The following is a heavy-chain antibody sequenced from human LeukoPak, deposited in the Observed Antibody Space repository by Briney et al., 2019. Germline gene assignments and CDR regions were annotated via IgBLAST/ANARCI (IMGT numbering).Heavy chain of an antibody. CDR1: GGSVTSSTYY. CDR3: ANTNIYFYLHRGY. J-gene: IGHJ4*02. CDR2: IYDRGST. Sequence: SETLSLTCTVSGGSVTSSTYYWGWIRQPPGKGLEWIGVIYDRGSTYYSPSLGGRVTISVDTSKNQFSLKLNSVTAADTAVYYCANTNIYFYLHRGYWGQGILVTVSS. V-gene: IGHV4-39*01. D-gene: IGHD3-22*01.